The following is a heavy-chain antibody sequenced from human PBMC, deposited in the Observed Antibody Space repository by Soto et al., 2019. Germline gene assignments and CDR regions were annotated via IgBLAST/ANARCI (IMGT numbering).Heavy chain of an antibody. CDR1: AFTISNYW. Sequence: EVQLVESGGGLVQPGGSLRLSCAASAFTISNYWMSWVRQAPGKGLEWVANIRRGGYEKYYVGSVKGRFTISRDNARNSLYLQMNSLRAADTAVYYCAREGYSYGTYFDYWGHGTLVTVSS. CDR3: AREGYSYGTYFDY. V-gene: IGHV3-7*01. D-gene: IGHD5-18*01. J-gene: IGHJ4*01. CDR2: IRRGGYEK.